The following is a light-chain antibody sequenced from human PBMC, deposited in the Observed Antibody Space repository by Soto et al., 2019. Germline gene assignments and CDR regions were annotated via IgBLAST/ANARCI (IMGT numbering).Light chain of an antibody. CDR2: EVS. V-gene: IGLV2-8*01. CDR1: SGDIGSYNR. Sequence: QSVLTQPASVSGSPGQSITISCTGTSGDIGSYNRVSWYQQHPGKAPKLIIYEVSKRPSGVPDRFSGSRSGNTASLTVSGLQAEDEADYYCSSFAGSPVVFGGGTQLTVL. J-gene: IGLJ2*01. CDR3: SSFAGSPVV.